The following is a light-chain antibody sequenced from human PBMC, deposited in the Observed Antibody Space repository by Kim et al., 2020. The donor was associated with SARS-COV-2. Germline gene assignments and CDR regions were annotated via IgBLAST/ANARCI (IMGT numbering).Light chain of an antibody. CDR1: QSVSSN. CDR2: GAS. V-gene: IGKV3-15*01. J-gene: IGKJ4*01. Sequence: STGERATLACRDSQSVSSNLAWYQQKPGQAPRRLIYGASTRATGIPARFSGSGSGTEFTLTNSSLQSEGCAVYFCQLYKNWPPLTFGGGTQVDIK. CDR3: QLYKNWPPLT.